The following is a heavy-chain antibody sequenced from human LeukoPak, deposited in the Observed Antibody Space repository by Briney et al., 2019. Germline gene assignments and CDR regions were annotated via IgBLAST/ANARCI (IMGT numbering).Heavy chain of an antibody. CDR3: ARVKIAAAGSPYFDY. CDR2: IYYSGST. J-gene: IGHJ4*02. D-gene: IGHD6-13*01. V-gene: IGHV4-30-4*01. CDR1: GGSISSGDYY. Sequence: PSETLSLTCTVSGGSISSGDYYWSWIRQPPGKGLEWIGYIYYSGSTYYNPSLKSRVTISVDTSKNQFSLKLSSVTAADTAVYYCARVKIAAAGSPYFDYWGQGTLVTVSS.